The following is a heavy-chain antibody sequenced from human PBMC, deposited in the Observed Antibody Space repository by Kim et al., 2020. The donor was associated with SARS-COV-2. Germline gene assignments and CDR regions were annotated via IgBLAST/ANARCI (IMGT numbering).Heavy chain of an antibody. CDR1: GGSISSGGYY. CDR3: ARAGSYSSGWLHWFDP. CDR2: IYYSGST. V-gene: IGHV4-31*03. D-gene: IGHD6-19*01. Sequence: SETLSLTCTVSGGSISSGGYYWSWIRQHPGKGLEWIGYIYYSGSTYYNPSLKSRVTISVDTSKNQFSLKLSSVTAADTAVYYCARAGSYSSGWLHWFDPWGQGTLVTVSS. J-gene: IGHJ5*02.